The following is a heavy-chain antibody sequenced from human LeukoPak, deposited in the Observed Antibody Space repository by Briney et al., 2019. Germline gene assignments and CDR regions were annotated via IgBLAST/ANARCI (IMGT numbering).Heavy chain of an antibody. D-gene: IGHD3-16*01. Sequence: PGGSLRLSCAASGFTFSDYYMSWIRQAPGKGLEWVSYISSSGSTIYYADSVKGRFTISRDSAKNSLYLQMNSLRAEDTAVYYCARVPFYDYVWGSFIFDYWGQGTLVTVSS. J-gene: IGHJ4*02. CDR1: GFTFSDYY. CDR2: ISSSGSTI. V-gene: IGHV3-11*01. CDR3: ARVPFYDYVWGSFIFDY.